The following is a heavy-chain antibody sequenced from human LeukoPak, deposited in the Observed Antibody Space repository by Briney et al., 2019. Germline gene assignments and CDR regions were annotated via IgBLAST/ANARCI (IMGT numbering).Heavy chain of an antibody. D-gene: IGHD5-18*01. V-gene: IGHV4-59*08. CDR2: IYYTGST. CDR3: ARGGYRYYYYYYMDV. J-gene: IGHJ6*03. CDR1: AGSISSYY. Sequence: SETLSLTCTVSAGSISSYYWSWIRQPPGKGLEWIGYIYYTGSTNYNPSLKSRVTISVDTSKNQFSLHLSSVTAADTAVSYCARGGYRYYYYYYMDVWGKGTTVTVSS.